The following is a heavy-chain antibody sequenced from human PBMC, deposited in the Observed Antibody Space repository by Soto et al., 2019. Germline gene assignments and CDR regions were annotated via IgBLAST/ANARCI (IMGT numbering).Heavy chain of an antibody. D-gene: IGHD4-17*01. CDR1: GGTFSSYT. CDR2: IIPILGIA. Sequence: QVQLVQSGAEVKKPGSSVKVSCKASGGTFSSYTISWVRHAPGQGLEWMGRIIPILGIANYAQKFQGRVTITAAKSTSTAYMELSSLRSADTAVYYCARAVTTVTSFDYWGQGTLVTVSS. J-gene: IGHJ4*02. CDR3: ARAVTTVTSFDY. V-gene: IGHV1-69*02.